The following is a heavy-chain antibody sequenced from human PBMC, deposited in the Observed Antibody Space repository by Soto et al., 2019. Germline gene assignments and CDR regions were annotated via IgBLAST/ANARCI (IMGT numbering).Heavy chain of an antibody. D-gene: IGHD2-2*01. CDR2: ISGTGVPT. CDR3: AKSFCSSSSCFFLWVDP. J-gene: IGHJ5*02. V-gene: IGHV3-23*01. Sequence: EVQLLESGGGLVQPGGSLRLSCAASGFTFSDYAMSWVRQAPGKGLECHSLISGTGVPTLYAGSVKGRFSVCRDNSKNTLFLEMNDLRVDDTAIYYCAKSFCSSSSCFFLWVDPWGPGTLVTVSS. CDR1: GFTFSDYA.